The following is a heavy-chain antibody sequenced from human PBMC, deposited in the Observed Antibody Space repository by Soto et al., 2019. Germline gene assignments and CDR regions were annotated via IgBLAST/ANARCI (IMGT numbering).Heavy chain of an antibody. CDR1: EYRFSSYG. V-gene: IGHV5-51*01. CDR2: IYPGDSDI. J-gene: IGHJ2*01. CDR3: ARRPMERYPSTRPDHWYIDL. D-gene: IGHD3-10*01. Sequence: XDSLKVTWQCSEYRFSSYGSDWVLQMPGKGLEWMGTIYPGDSDIRYSRPFQGQVTISADKSISTAYLHWASLKTSDSAMYYCARRPMERYPSTRPDHWYIDLCGRRTPVTVSS.